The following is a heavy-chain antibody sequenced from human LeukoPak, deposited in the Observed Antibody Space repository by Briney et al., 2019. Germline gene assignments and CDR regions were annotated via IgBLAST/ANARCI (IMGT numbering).Heavy chain of an antibody. V-gene: IGHV3-23*01. D-gene: IGHD2-15*01. CDR2: ISGSGTGT. CDR1: GITFSTYA. J-gene: IGHJ3*02. CDR3: AKGRGYCSGANCAGTAFYI. Sequence: PGGSLRLSCAASGITFSTYAMSWVRQAPGKGLEWVSVISGSGTGTYYADSVQGRFTISRDNSNNTMHLQMISLRDEDTAIYYCAKGRGYCSGANCAGTAFYIWGQGTMVTVSS.